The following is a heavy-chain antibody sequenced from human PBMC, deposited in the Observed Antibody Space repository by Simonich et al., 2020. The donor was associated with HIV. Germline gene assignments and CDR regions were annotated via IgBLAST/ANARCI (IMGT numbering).Heavy chain of an antibody. V-gene: IGHV4-34*01. CDR2: INHSGTN. CDR1: GGSFSGYY. CDR3: ARRHPTTVTTPYFDY. J-gene: IGHJ4*02. D-gene: IGHD4-17*01. Sequence: QVQLQQWGAGLLKPSETLSLTCAVYGGSFSGYYWSWIRQPPGQGLEWIGEINHSGTNNYNPALKSRVTISVDTSKNQFSLKLSSVTAADTAVYYCARRHPTTVTTPYFDYWGQGTLVTVSS.